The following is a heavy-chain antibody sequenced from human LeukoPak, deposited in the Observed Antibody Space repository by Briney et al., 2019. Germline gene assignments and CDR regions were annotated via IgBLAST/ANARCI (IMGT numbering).Heavy chain of an antibody. CDR1: GGTFSSYA. CDR2: IIPIFGTA. CDR3: ARASSSHHPHDY. V-gene: IGHV1-69*13. D-gene: IGHD6-13*01. Sequence: ASVKVSCKASGGTFSSYAISWVRQAPGQGLEWMGGIIPIFGTANYAQKFQGRVTITADESTSTAYMELSSLRSEDTAVYYCARASSSHHPHDYWGQGTLVIVSS. J-gene: IGHJ4*02.